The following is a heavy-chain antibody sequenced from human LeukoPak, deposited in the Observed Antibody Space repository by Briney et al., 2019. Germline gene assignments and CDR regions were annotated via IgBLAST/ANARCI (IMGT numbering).Heavy chain of an antibody. D-gene: IGHD5-18*01. CDR1: GGSISSYY. J-gene: IGHJ6*04. CDR3: AREGYSYGSSGPRPHSMDV. CDR2: IYYSGST. V-gene: IGHV4-59*01. Sequence: SETLSLTCTVSGGSISSYYWSWIRQPPGKGLEWIGYIYYSGSTNYNPSLKSRVTISVDTSKNQFSLKLSSVTAADTAVYYCAREGYSYGSSGPRPHSMDVWGKGTTVTVSS.